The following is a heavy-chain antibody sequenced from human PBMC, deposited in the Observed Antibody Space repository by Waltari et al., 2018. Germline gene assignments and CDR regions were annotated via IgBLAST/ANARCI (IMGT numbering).Heavy chain of an antibody. J-gene: IGHJ4*02. D-gene: IGHD6-19*01. Sequence: VQLLESGGGLVQPGGSLRLPCSASGFTFSSYDMSWVLQAPGKGWEWVSAISGRCGRPSYPDSVKGRFTISRDNSKHTLYLQMNSLRAEDTAVYYCAKDLGIAVAGTNCVYGGQGTLVTVSS. V-gene: IGHV3-23*01. CDR1: GFTFSSYD. CDR2: ISGRCGRP. CDR3: AKDLGIAVAGTNCVY.